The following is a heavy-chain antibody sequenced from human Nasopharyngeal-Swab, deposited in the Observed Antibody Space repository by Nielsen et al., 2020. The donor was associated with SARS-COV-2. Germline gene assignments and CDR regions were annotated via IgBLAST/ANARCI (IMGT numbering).Heavy chain of an antibody. J-gene: IGHJ4*02. D-gene: IGHD2-2*01. CDR3: AKVGVIDIVVVPAAISTYYFDY. Sequence: GESLKISCAASGFTFSSYAMSWVRQAPGKGLEWVSAISGSGGSTYYADSVKGRFTISRDNSKNTLYLQMNSLRAEDTAVYYCAKVGVIDIVVVPAAISTYYFDYWGQGTPVTVSS. CDR2: ISGSGGST. CDR1: GFTFSSYA. V-gene: IGHV3-23*01.